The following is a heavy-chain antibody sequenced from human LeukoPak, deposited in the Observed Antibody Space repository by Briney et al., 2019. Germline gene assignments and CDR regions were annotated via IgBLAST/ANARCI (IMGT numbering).Heavy chain of an antibody. J-gene: IGHJ4*02. CDR1: GFTFSSYD. D-gene: IGHD3-10*01. CDR2: IGTAGDT. Sequence: PGGSLRLSCAASGFTFSSYDMHWVRQATGKGLEWVSAIGTAGDTYYPGSVKGRFTISRENAKNSLYLQMNSLRAGDTAVYYCARDRGYGSELDYWGQGTLVTVSS. V-gene: IGHV3-13*01. CDR3: ARDRGYGSELDY.